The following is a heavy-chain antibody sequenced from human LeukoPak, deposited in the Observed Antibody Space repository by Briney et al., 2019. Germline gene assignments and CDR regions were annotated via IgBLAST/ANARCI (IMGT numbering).Heavy chain of an antibody. CDR2: IYYSGNT. CDR3: ARDNHGMDV. Sequence: SETLSVTCTVSGGSISSYYWSWMRQPPGKGLEWIGYIYYSGNTNYNPSLKSRVTISVDTSKNQFSLKLYSVTAADTAVYYCARDNHGMDVWGQGTLVTVSS. D-gene: IGHD1-14*01. CDR1: GGSISSYY. V-gene: IGHV4-59*01. J-gene: IGHJ6*02.